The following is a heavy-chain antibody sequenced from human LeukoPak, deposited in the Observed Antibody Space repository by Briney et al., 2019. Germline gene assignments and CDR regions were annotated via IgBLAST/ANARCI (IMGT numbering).Heavy chain of an antibody. D-gene: IGHD6-6*01. CDR3: ARTIAARGRAFDI. CDR1: GGSFSGYY. V-gene: IGHV4-34*01. J-gene: IGHJ3*02. CDR2: INHSGST. Sequence: TSETLSLTCAVYGGSFSGYYWSWIRQSPGKGLEWIGEINHSGSTNYNPSLKSRVTISIDTSKNQFSLKLSSVTAADTAVYYCARTIAARGRAFDIWGQGTMVTVSS.